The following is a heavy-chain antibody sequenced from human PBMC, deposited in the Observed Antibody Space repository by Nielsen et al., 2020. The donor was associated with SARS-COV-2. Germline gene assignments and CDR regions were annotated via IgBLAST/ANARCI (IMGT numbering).Heavy chain of an antibody. CDR2: ISSSGSTI. CDR1: GFTFSSYE. V-gene: IGHV3-48*03. CDR3: ARDEGRLYGDYGYYYYYGMDV. D-gene: IGHD4-17*01. Sequence: GGSLRLSCAASGFTFSSYEMNWVRQAPGKGLEWVSYISSSGSTIYYADSVKGRFTISRDNAKNSLYLQMNSLRAEDTAVYYCARDEGRLYGDYGYYYYYGMDVWGQRTTVTVSS. J-gene: IGHJ6*02.